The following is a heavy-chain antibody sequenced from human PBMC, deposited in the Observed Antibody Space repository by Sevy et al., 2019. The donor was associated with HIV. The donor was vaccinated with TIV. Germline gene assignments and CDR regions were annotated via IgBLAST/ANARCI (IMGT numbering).Heavy chain of an antibody. CDR3: ARGYCTGGVCSYIGGDFDY. CDR2: ISSSSSYI. D-gene: IGHD2-8*02. J-gene: IGHJ4*02. Sequence: GGSLRLSCAASGFTFSSYSMNWVRQAPGKGLEWVSSISSSSSYIYYADSVKGRLTSSRDNAKNSLYLQMNSLRAEDTAVYYCARGYCTGGVCSYIGGDFDYWGQGTLVTVSS. CDR1: GFTFSSYS. V-gene: IGHV3-21*01.